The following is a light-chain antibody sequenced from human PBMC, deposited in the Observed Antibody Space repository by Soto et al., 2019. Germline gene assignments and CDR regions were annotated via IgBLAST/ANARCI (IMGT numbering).Light chain of an antibody. J-gene: IGLJ1*01. CDR2: AVS. CDR3: SSYTSSSPYV. V-gene: IGLV2-14*01. CDR1: SSDVGGYNY. Sequence: QSALTQPASVSGSPGQSITISCTGTSSDVGGYNYVSWYQQYPGKAPKLMIYAVSNRPSGVSNRFSGSKSGNTASLTISGLQAEDEADYYCSSYTSSSPYVFGSGTKLTVL.